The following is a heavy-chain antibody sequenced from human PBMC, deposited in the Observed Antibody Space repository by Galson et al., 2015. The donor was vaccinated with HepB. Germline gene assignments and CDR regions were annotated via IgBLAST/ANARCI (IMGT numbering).Heavy chain of an antibody. V-gene: IGHV3-30*18. CDR2: ISYDGSKK. J-gene: IGHJ4*02. CDR3: VKDLLLLGAPHY. CDR1: GFTFSTYG. D-gene: IGHD1-26*01. Sequence: SLRLSCAASGFTFSTYGMHWVRQAPGKGLEWVAFISYDGSKKFTADSVKVRFTISRDDSKNTLFLQMNSLKVEDTAVYYCVKDLLLLGAPHYWGQGTLVTVSS.